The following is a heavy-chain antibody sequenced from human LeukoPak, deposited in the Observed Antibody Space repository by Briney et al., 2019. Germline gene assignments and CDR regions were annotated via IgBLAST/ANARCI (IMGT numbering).Heavy chain of an antibody. CDR1: GFTFSSYS. J-gene: IGHJ4*02. CDR3: AKESQSSGWSPSDY. D-gene: IGHD6-19*01. Sequence: GGSLRLSCAASGFTFSSYSMNWVRQAPGKGLEWVSSISSSSSYIYYADSVKGRFTISRDNAKDSLYLQMNSPRAEDTAVYYCAKESQSSGWSPSDYWGQGTQVTVSS. V-gene: IGHV3-21*04. CDR2: ISSSSSYI.